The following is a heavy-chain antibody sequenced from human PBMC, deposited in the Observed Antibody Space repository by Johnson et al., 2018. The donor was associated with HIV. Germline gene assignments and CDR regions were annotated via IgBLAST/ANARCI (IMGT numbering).Heavy chain of an antibody. CDR2: ISWNRGDF. J-gene: IGHJ3*02. V-gene: IGHV3-9*01. D-gene: IGHD1-26*01. CDR3: ARDSGSYQGAFDI. CDR1: GFTFDDYA. Sequence: LVESGGGVVRPGGSLRLSCAASGFTFDDYAMHWVRQTPGKGLEWVSGISWNRGDFAYADSVKGRFTISRDKAKNSLYLQMNSLRAEDTAVYYCARDSGSYQGAFDIWGQGTMVTVSS.